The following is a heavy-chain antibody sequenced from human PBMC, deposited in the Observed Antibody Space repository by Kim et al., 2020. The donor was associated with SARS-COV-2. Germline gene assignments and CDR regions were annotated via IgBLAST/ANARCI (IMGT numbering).Heavy chain of an antibody. CDR1: GYTFTSYG. D-gene: IGHD1-26*01. CDR2: ISAYNGNT. Sequence: ASVKVSCKASGYTFTSYGISWVRQAPGQGLEWMGWISAYNGNTNYAQKLQGRVTMTTDTSTSTAYMELRSLRSDDTAVYYCARDSLVGAPGPYAFDIWGQGTMVTVSS. J-gene: IGHJ3*02. CDR3: ARDSLVGAPGPYAFDI. V-gene: IGHV1-18*01.